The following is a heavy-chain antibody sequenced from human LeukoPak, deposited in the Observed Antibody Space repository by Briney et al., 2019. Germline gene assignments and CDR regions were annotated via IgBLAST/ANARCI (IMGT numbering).Heavy chain of an antibody. J-gene: IGHJ4*02. D-gene: IGHD1-26*01. CDR1: GHIFSNYY. CDR2: IIPNGGST. CDR3: AREVGGFDY. Sequence: ASVKVSCKASGHIFSNYYMHWVRQAPGQGLEWMGIIIPNGGSTTYAQKFQGRVTMDSDTSTTTVYMELSSLRSEDTAVYYCAREVGGFDYWGQGTLVTVSS. V-gene: IGHV1-46*01.